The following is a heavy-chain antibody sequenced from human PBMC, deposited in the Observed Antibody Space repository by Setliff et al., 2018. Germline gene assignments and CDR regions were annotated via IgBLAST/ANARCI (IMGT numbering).Heavy chain of an antibody. D-gene: IGHD2-8*01. V-gene: IGHV1-18*01. Sequence: ASVKVSCKASGYKFTNYGVTWVRQAPGQGLEWIGWINNYNFNTNYAQKLQGRVTMTTDTSTSTAYMELRSLRSDDTAVYYCSRLVRYCSKTTCQRTLGEEVWGQGTLVTVSS. J-gene: IGHJ4*02. CDR2: INNYNFNT. CDR3: SRLVRYCSKTTCQRTLGEEV. CDR1: GYKFTNYG.